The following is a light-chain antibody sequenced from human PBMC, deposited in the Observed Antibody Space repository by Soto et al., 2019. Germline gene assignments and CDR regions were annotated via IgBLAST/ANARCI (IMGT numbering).Light chain of an antibody. V-gene: IGKV3-15*01. CDR1: QSLRSN. CDR2: DAS. CDR3: QQYSNWPPWT. J-gene: IGKJ1*01. Sequence: EILLTQSPGTLSVSRWETATLFRRASQSLRSNLAWYQQKPGQAPRLLIYDASTRATGIPPRFSGSGSGTDFTLTINSLQSEDFAVYYCQQYSNWPPWTFGQGTKVDIK.